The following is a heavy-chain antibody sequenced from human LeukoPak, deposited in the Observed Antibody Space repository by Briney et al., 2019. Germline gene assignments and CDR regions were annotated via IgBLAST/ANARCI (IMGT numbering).Heavy chain of an antibody. D-gene: IGHD6-19*01. CDR1: GYTFTGYY. CDR2: INPNSGGT. J-gene: IGHJ4*02. V-gene: IGHV1-2*04. Sequence: ASVEVSCKASGYTFTGYYMHWVRQAPGQGLEWMGWINPNSGGTNYAQKFQGWVTMTRDTSISTAYMELSRLRSDDTAVYYCARVSYSSGWLFDYWGQGTLVTVSS. CDR3: ARVSYSSGWLFDY.